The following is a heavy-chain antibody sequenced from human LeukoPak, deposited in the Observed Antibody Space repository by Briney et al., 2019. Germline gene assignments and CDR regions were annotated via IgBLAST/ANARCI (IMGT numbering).Heavy chain of an antibody. CDR1: GFTFSDHY. CDR2: ISSSGSTI. CDR3: ARISYGSAYYLDY. Sequence: GGSLRPSCAASGFTFSDHYMSWIRQAPGKGLEWVSYISSSGSTIYYADSVKGRFTISRDNAKNSLYLQMNSLRAEDTAVYYCARISYGSAYYLDYWGQGTLVTVSS. J-gene: IGHJ4*02. D-gene: IGHD3-10*01. V-gene: IGHV3-11*04.